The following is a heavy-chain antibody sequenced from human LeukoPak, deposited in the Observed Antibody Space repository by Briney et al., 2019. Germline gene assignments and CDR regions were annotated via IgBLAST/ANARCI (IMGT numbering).Heavy chain of an antibody. CDR3: TRGGELMNF. J-gene: IGHJ4*02. Sequence: SQTLSLTCTVSGGSVNSGNYYWTWIRQPAGKGLEWIGRIYTSGSTNYNPSLKSRVTISIDASKNQFSLRLSSVPAADTAVYYCTRGGELMNFWGQGTLVTVSS. CDR1: GGSVNSGNYY. V-gene: IGHV4-61*02. CDR2: IYTSGST. D-gene: IGHD1-26*01.